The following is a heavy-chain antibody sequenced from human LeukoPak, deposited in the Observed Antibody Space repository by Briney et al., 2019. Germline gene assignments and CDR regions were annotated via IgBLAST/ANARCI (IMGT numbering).Heavy chain of an antibody. CDR1: GFTFDDYT. V-gene: IGHV3-43*01. Sequence: PGRSLRLSCAASGFTFDDYTMHWVRQAPGKGLEWVSLISWDGGSTYYADSVKGRFTISRDNSKNSLYLQMNSLRAEDTAVYYCAREDDGFDYWGQGTLVTVSS. CDR2: ISWDGGST. CDR3: AREDDGFDY. J-gene: IGHJ4*02.